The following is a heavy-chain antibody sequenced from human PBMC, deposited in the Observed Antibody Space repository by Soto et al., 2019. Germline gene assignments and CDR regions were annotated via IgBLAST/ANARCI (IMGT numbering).Heavy chain of an antibody. V-gene: IGHV4-31*03. Sequence: LSLTCTVSGGSISSGGYYWSWIRQHPGKGLEYIGYIYHSGSTYYKPSLKSRVTISVDTSKNQFSLKLTSVTAADTAVYYCARVRQWPVAPYYYYGMDVWGQGTAVTVSS. CDR1: GGSISSGGYY. J-gene: IGHJ6*02. CDR2: IYHSGST. D-gene: IGHD6-19*01. CDR3: ARVRQWPVAPYYYYGMDV.